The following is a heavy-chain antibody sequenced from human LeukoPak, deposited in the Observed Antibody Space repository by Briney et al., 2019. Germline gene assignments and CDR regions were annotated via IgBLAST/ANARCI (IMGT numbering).Heavy chain of an antibody. Sequence: PGGSLRLSCAASGFTFSSYAMSWVCQAPGKGLEWVSAISGSGGSTYYADSVKGRFTISRDNSKNTLYLQMNSLGAEDTAVYYCAKDTARPVAARDWFDPWGQGTLVTVSS. CDR3: AKDTARPVAARDWFDP. CDR2: ISGSGGST. CDR1: GFTFSSYA. V-gene: IGHV3-23*01. D-gene: IGHD6-13*01. J-gene: IGHJ5*02.